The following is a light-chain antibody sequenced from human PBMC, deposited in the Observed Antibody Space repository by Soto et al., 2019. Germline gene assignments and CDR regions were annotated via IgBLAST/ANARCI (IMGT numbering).Light chain of an antibody. CDR2: RNN. V-gene: IGLV1-47*01. J-gene: IGLJ2*01. CDR3: AAWDDSLNGPVL. CDR1: DSNIGSNS. Sequence: QSVLTQPPSASGTPGQRVSISCSGSDSNIGSNSVYWYHQLPGAAPRLLISRNNQRPSGVPDRFSGSKSGTSASLAISGLRPEDEADYYCAAWDDSLNGPVLFGGGTKLTVL.